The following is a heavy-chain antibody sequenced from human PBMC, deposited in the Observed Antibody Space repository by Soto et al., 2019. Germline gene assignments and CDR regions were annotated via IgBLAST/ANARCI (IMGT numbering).Heavy chain of an antibody. D-gene: IGHD5-18*01. Sequence: QVQLVESGGGVVQPGRSLRLFCAASGFTFSTYDMHWVRQAPGKGLEWVAVISYDGSNKYYADSVKGRFTISRDNSKNTPYLQMNSLRAEDTAVYYCAKETYSYGSRYFDYWGQGTLVTVSS. J-gene: IGHJ4*02. CDR1: GFTFSTYD. CDR3: AKETYSYGSRYFDY. CDR2: ISYDGSNK. V-gene: IGHV3-30*18.